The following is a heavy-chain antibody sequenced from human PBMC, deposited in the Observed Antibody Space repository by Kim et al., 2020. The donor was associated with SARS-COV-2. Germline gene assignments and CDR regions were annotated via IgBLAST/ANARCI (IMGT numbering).Heavy chain of an antibody. D-gene: IGHD5-12*01. V-gene: IGHV4-31*03. CDR2: IYYSGST. Sequence: SETLSLTCTVSGGSIRSGGYYWSWIRQHPGKGLEWIGYIYYSGSTYYNPSLKSRVTISVDTSKNQFSLKLSSVTAADTAVYYCARDLGGYAFFDYWGQGTLVTVSS. CDR3: ARDLGGYAFFDY. J-gene: IGHJ4*02. CDR1: GGSIRSGGYY.